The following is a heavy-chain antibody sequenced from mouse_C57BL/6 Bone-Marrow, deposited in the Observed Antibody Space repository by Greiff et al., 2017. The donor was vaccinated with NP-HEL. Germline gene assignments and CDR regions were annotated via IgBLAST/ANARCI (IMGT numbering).Heavy chain of an antibody. CDR3: TTKNYDYDAWFAY. V-gene: IGHV14-4*01. D-gene: IGHD2-4*01. CDR1: GFNITDDY. J-gene: IGHJ3*01. Sequence: VQLQQSGAELVRPGASVKLSCTASGFNITDDYMHWVKQRPEQGLEWIGWIDPENGDTEYASKFQGKATITADTSSNTAYLQLSSLTSEDTAVYYCTTKNYDYDAWFAYWGQGTLVTVSA. CDR2: IDPENGDT.